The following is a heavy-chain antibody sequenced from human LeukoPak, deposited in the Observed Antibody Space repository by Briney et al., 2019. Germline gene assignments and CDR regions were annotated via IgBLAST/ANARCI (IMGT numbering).Heavy chain of an antibody. CDR1: GFIFDDFG. D-gene: IGHD2-2*01. J-gene: IGHJ4*02. CDR2: ISWNSGTI. Sequence: PGGSLRLSCAASGFIFDDFGMHWVRQGPGKGLEWVSGISWNSGTIGYADSVKGRFTISGDNAKNSLYLQMKSLRAEDTALYYCVKDLGSSIRNPTFDYWGQGTLVTVSS. CDR3: VKDLGSSIRNPTFDY. V-gene: IGHV3-9*01.